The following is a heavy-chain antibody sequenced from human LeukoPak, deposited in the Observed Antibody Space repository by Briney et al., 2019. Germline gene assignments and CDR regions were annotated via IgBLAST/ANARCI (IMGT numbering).Heavy chain of an antibody. Sequence: GGSLRLSCAASGFVFSTYAMNWVGQAPGKGLEWVSAMSGSGGNTYYADSVRGRFTVSRDNSRNTLYLQMNSLRVEDTAVYYCAKVLYGSGSFYYHYYGMDVWGQGTTVTVSS. V-gene: IGHV3-23*01. CDR3: AKVLYGSGSFYYHYYGMDV. CDR1: GFVFSTYA. J-gene: IGHJ6*02. D-gene: IGHD3-10*01. CDR2: MSGSGGNT.